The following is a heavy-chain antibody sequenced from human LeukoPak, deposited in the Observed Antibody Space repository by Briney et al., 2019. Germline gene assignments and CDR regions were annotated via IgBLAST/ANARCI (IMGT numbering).Heavy chain of an antibody. CDR1: GYSISSGYY. CDR2: IYHSGST. CDR3: ARAVTYYYDSSGYYYYYYYYYMDV. D-gene: IGHD3-22*01. V-gene: IGHV4-38-2*02. Sequence: PSETLSLTCTVSGYSISSGYYWGWIRQPPGKGLEWIGSIYHSGSTHYNPSLKSRVTISVDTSKNQFSLKLSSVTAADTAVYYCARAVTYYYDSSGYYYYYYYYYMDVWGKGTTVTVSS. J-gene: IGHJ6*03.